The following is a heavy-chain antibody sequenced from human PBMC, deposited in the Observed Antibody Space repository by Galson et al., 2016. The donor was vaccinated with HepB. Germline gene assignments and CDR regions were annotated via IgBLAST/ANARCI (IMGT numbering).Heavy chain of an antibody. CDR2: ISGYNGNT. CDR3: ARDIVLMVFSADYYYYGMDV. Sequence: SVKVSCKASGYTFTSYGISWVRLAPGKGLEWMGWISGYNGNTKYARKFQGRVTLTTNTSTSTAYMELRSLRSDDTAVYYCARDIVLMVFSADYYYYGMDVWRKGTTVTVSS. J-gene: IGHJ6*04. V-gene: IGHV1-18*01. CDR1: GYTFTSYG. D-gene: IGHD2-8*01.